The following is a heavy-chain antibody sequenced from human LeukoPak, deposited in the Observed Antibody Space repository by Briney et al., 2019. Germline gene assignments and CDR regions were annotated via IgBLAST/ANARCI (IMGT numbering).Heavy chain of an antibody. D-gene: IGHD6-13*01. V-gene: IGHV4-34*01. CDR1: GGSFSGYY. J-gene: IGHJ4*02. CDR3: ARGLTPPPGYSSSWSAFRKYYFDY. Sequence: SETLSLTCAAYGGSFSGYYWSWIRQPPGKGLEWIGEINHSGSTNYNPSLKSRVTISVDTSKNQFSLKLSSVTAADTAVYYCARGLTPPPGYSSSWSAFRKYYFDYWGQGTLVTVSS. CDR2: INHSGST.